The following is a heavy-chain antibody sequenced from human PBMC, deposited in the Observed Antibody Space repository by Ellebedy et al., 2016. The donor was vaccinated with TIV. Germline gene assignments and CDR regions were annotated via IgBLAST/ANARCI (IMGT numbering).Heavy chain of an antibody. D-gene: IGHD2-2*01. CDR2: INHSGST. CDR3: ARGFRSGYCSSTSCQGDKGYFQH. CDR1: GGSFSGYY. V-gene: IGHV4-34*01. Sequence: GSLRLXXAVYGGSFSGYYWSWIRQPPGKGLEWIGEINHSGSTNYNPSLKSRVTISVDTSKNQFSLKLSSVTAADTAVYYCARGFRSGYCSSTSCQGDKGYFQHWGQGTLVTVSS. J-gene: IGHJ1*01.